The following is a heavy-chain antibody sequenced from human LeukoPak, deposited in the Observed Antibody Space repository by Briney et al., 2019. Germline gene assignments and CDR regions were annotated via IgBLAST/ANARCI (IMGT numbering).Heavy chain of an antibody. CDR1: GDSVSSNSAA. D-gene: IGHD2-21*02. J-gene: IGHJ3*02. CDR3: ARGGDCGGDCNDAFDI. Sequence: SQTLSLTCAISGDSVSSNSAAWNWIRQSPSRGLEWLGRTYYRSKWYNDYAVSVKSRITINPDTSNNQFSLQLNSVTPEDTAVYYCARGGDCGGDCNDAFDIWGQGTMVTVSS. V-gene: IGHV6-1*01. CDR2: TYYRSKWYN.